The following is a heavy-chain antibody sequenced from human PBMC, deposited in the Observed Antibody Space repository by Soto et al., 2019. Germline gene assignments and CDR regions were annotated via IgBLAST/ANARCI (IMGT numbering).Heavy chain of an antibody. CDR2: IYWDDAT. V-gene: IGHV2-5*02. CDR1: GFSFSADGVG. CDR3: AHAFDGTSWPNDAFDV. J-gene: IGHJ3*01. D-gene: IGHD3-9*01. Sequence: QITLKESGPTLVKPTQTLTLTCIFSGFSFSADGVGVGWIRQPPGKALEWLALIYWDDATRYRPSLKSRLTITKDSSKNQVVLTMPNMDPLDTATYYCAHAFDGTSWPNDAFDVWGQGTVVTVSS.